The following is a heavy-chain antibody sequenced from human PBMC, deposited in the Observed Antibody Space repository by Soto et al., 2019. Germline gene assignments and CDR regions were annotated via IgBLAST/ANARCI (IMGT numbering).Heavy chain of an antibody. J-gene: IGHJ6*02. D-gene: IGHD4-17*01. Sequence: GSSVQVSCKASGYTFTGYYMHWVRQAPGQGLEWMGWINPNSGGTNYAQKFQGRVTMTRDTSISTAYMGLSRLRSDDTAVYYCAREGYGDYVLAHRGGMDVRSPGSTVTGSS. CDR1: GYTFTGYY. V-gene: IGHV1-2*02. CDR2: INPNSGGT. CDR3: AREGYGDYVLAHRGGMDV.